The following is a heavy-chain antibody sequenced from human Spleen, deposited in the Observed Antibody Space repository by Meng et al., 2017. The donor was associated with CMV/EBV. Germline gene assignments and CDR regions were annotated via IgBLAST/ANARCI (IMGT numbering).Heavy chain of an antibody. D-gene: IGHD6-19*01. CDR3: ARRARDSRGWYHFDY. CDR1: GYIFSHYW. Sequence: SGYIFSHYWIGWVRQMPGKGLEWVGIIYPGDSDTRYSPSFQGPVTISVDDSISTVYLQWSSLKASDTATYYCARRARDSRGWYHFDYWGQGTLVTVSS. V-gene: IGHV5-51*01. J-gene: IGHJ4*02. CDR2: IYPGDSDT.